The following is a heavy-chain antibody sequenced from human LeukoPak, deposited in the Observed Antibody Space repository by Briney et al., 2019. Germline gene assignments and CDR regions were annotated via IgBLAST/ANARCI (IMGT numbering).Heavy chain of an antibody. CDR1: GVSISSYY. J-gene: IGHJ5*02. V-gene: IGHV4-59*01. CDR2: YYYSGNT. D-gene: IGHD6-19*01. CDR3: ARAVDEINWYDP. Sequence: SETLSLTCTVSGVSISSYYWSWIRQPPGKGLEWIGYYYYSGNTNYNPSLKSRVTISVDTSKNQFSLKLSSVTAADTAVYYCARAVDEINWYDPWGQGTLVTVSS.